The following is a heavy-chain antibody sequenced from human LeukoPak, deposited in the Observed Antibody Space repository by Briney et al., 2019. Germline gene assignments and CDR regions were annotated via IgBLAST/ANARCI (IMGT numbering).Heavy chain of an antibody. D-gene: IGHD5-18*01. CDR3: ARHERIQGAGAYYYYGMDV. V-gene: IGHV4-59*08. CDR2: IYYSGST. CDR1: GGSISSYY. Sequence: SETLSLTCTVSGGSISSYYWSWIRQPPGKGLEWIGYIYYSGSTNYNPSLKSRVTISVDTSKNQFSLKLSSVTAADTAVYYCARHERIQGAGAYYYYGMDVWGQGTTVTVSS. J-gene: IGHJ6*02.